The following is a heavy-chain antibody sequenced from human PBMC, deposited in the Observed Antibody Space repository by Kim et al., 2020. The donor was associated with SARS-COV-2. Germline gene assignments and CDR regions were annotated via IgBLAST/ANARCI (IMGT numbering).Heavy chain of an antibody. V-gene: IGHV3-33*01. Sequence: NKYYADAVKGRFTISRDNSKNTLYLQMNSLRAEDTAVYYCARDRKKTFDYWGQGTLVTVSS. CDR3: ARDRKKTFDY. CDR2: NK. J-gene: IGHJ4*02.